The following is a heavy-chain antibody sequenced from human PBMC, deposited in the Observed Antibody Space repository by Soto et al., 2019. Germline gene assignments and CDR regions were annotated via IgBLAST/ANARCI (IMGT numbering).Heavy chain of an antibody. V-gene: IGHV3-7*01. J-gene: IGHJ6*03. CDR1: GITFSRYW. CDR3: ARVGGYCSGGNCYAPLYYYMDV. CDR2: INQDGREK. D-gene: IGHD2-15*01. Sequence: EVQLVESGGGLVQPGGSLRLSCAASGITFSRYWMSWVRQAPGKGLEWVANINQDGREKYYVDSVRGRFTISRDNAKKSLYLQMNSLRAEDTAVYYCARVGGYCSGGNCYAPLYYYMDVWGKGTTVTVSS.